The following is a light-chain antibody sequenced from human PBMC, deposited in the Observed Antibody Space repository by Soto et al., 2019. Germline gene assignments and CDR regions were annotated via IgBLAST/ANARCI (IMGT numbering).Light chain of an antibody. CDR1: QGISSY. CDR2: AAS. J-gene: IGKJ2*01. CDR3: QQVDSYPYT. Sequence: DIQLTQSPSFLSASVGERVTITCRASQGISSYLAWYQQKPGKAPKLLIYAASTLQAGVPSRFSGSGSGTEFTLTISSLQPEDFATYYCQQVDSYPYTFGRGAKLEIK. V-gene: IGKV1-9*01.